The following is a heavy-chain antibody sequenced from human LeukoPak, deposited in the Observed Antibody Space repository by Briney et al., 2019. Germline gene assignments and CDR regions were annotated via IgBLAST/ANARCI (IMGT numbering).Heavy chain of an antibody. J-gene: IGHJ4*02. CDR2: VYDSGSG. CDR1: GGSVSSGGYY. D-gene: IGHD3-16*01. Sequence: SETLSLTCTVSGGSVSSGGYYWSWIRQPPGKGLDWIGYVYDSGSGKYKPYLNSRVTISIDTSKNQCSLKLDSVTAADTAVYYCATLRSGGYFEYWGQGTLVTVSS. CDR3: ATLRSGGYFEY. V-gene: IGHV4-61*08.